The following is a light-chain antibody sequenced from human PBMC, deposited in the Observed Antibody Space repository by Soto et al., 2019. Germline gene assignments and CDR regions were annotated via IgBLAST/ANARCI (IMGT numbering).Light chain of an antibody. CDR2: DNS. CDR3: GTWDSSLSAGV. J-gene: IGLJ2*01. V-gene: IGLV1-51*01. Sequence: QSVLTQPPSVSGAPGQKVTISCSGSRTNIGNNYVSWYQHLPGTAPKLLIYDNSERPSGIPDRFSGSKSGTSATLGITGLQTGDEADYYCGTWDSSLSAGVFGGGTKVTVL. CDR1: RTNIGNNY.